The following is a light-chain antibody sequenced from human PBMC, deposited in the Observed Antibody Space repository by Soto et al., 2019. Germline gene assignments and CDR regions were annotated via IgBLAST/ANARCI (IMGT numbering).Light chain of an antibody. CDR2: DAF. CDR3: QQSNMPPLT. V-gene: IGKV1-33*01. J-gene: IGKJ3*01. CDR1: QDIRNY. Sequence: DIQMTQSPSSLSASVGARVTITCQASQDIRNYLNWYQQKPGKAPKLLIFDAFNLETEVPSRFSGHGSGTDFTFTSSSLQTEDISKYYCQQSNMPPLTFGPGTNVHIK.